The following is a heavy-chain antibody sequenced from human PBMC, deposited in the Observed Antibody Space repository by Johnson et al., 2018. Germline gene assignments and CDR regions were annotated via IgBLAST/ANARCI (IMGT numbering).Heavy chain of an antibody. V-gene: IGHV3-48*01. CDR2: ISGDTTTI. CDR3: AREGVATNGVYMDV. Sequence: EVQLVESGGALVQXGGSXRLXCAASGFTFSTYSMTWVRQAPGKGLEWVSYISGDTTTIFYADSVKGRFTVSRDNGKKSLYLQMNRLRVEDTSVYYWAREGVATNGVYMDVWGKGTTVTVSS. J-gene: IGHJ6*03. CDR1: GFTFSTYS. D-gene: IGHD2-21*02.